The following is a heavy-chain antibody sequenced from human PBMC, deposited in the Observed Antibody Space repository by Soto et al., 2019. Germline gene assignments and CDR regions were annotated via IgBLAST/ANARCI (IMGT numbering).Heavy chain of an antibody. CDR2: ISGSGGST. Sequence: LRLSCAASGFTFSSYSMSWVRQAPWKGLEWVSAISGSGGSTYYADSVKGRFTISRDNSKNTLYLQMNSLRAEDTAVYYCAKVQGVRFLEWPMGWFDPWGQGTLVTVSS. D-gene: IGHD3-3*01. J-gene: IGHJ5*02. V-gene: IGHV3-23*01. CDR1: GFTFSSYS. CDR3: AKVQGVRFLEWPMGWFDP.